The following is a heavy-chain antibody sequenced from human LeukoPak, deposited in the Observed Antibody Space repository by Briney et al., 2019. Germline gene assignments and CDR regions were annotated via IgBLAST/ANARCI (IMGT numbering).Heavy chain of an antibody. CDR1: GYTFTSYG. CDR3: ARDYAGRTVTPMDV. D-gene: IGHD4-11*01. Sequence: ASVKVSCKASGYTFTSYGISWVRQAPGQGLEWMGWISAYNGNTNYAQKLQGRVTMTTDTSTSTAYMELRSLRSDDTAVYYCARDYAGRTVTPMDVWGKGTTVTVSS. J-gene: IGHJ6*04. V-gene: IGHV1-18*01. CDR2: ISAYNGNT.